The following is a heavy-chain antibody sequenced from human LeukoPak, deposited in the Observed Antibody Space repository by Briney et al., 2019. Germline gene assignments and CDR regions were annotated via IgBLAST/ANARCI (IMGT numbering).Heavy chain of an antibody. V-gene: IGHV3-21*01. CDR2: ISISSSYI. J-gene: IGHJ6*03. D-gene: IGHD2-21*02. Sequence: GGSLRLSCAASGFTFSSYSMNWVRQAPGKGLEWVSSISISSSYIYYADSVKGRFTISRYNAKNSLYLQMNSLRAEDTAVYYCAREEGGDVYYYYYMDVWGKGTTVTVSS. CDR1: GFTFSSYS. CDR3: AREEGGDVYYYYYMDV.